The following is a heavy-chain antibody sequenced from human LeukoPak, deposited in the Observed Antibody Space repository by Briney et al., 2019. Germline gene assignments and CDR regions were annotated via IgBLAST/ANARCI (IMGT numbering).Heavy chain of an antibody. Sequence: PSETLSLTCTVSGGSISSYYWSWIRQPPGKGLEWIGYIYYSGSTNYNPSLKSRVTISVDTSKNQFSLKLSSVTAADTAVYYCVRFPAMAKGLDYYGMDVWGQGTTVTVSS. J-gene: IGHJ6*02. D-gene: IGHD5-18*01. CDR2: IYYSGST. V-gene: IGHV4-59*01. CDR1: GGSISSYY. CDR3: VRFPAMAKGLDYYGMDV.